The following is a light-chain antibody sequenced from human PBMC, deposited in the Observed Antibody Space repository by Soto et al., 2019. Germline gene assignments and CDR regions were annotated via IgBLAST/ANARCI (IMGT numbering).Light chain of an antibody. V-gene: IGKV3-20*01. CDR2: GAS. J-gene: IGKJ1*01. CDR1: QSVTSTY. Sequence: DIVSTQSPGTLSLSPGERATLSCRASQSVTSTYLAWYQQKPCQAPRLLIYGASSRATGIPDRFSGSGSGTDFTPAISRLEAEDFAVYYCQQYGSSPEWTFGQGTKVDIK. CDR3: QQYGSSPEWT.